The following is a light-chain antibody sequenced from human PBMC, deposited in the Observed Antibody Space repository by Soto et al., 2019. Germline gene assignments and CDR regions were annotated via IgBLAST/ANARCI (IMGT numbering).Light chain of an antibody. CDR3: QQYSTTPHT. V-gene: IGKV3-20*01. CDR1: RSVSSSY. Sequence: DIVLTQSPGTLSLSPGERATLSCGASRSVSSSYLAWYQHKPGQAPRLLIYGASNRATGTPDRFSGSGSETDFTLTISRLEPEDFALYYCQQYSTTPHTFGQGTKLEI. CDR2: GAS. J-gene: IGKJ2*01.